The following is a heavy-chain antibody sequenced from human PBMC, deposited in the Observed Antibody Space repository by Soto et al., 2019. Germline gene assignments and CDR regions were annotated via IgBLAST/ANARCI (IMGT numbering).Heavy chain of an antibody. D-gene: IGHD6-13*01. Sequence: GESLKISFKGSGYSFTSYWISWVRQMPGKGLEWMGRIDPSDSYTNYSPSFEGHVTISADKSITTAYLQWSSLKASDTAMYYCARHLWHQQLFDPWGQGTLVTVSS. CDR2: IDPSDSYT. CDR3: ARHLWHQQLFDP. J-gene: IGHJ5*02. V-gene: IGHV5-10-1*01. CDR1: GYSFTSYW.